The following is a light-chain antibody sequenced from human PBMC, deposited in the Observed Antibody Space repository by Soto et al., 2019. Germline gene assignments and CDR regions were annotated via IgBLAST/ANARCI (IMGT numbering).Light chain of an antibody. CDR2: DAS. Sequence: DIQMTQSPSSLSASVGDRVTITCQASQDISNYLNWYQQKPGKAPKLRIYDASNLETGVPSRLSGSGSGTDFTFTISSLQPADIATYYCQQYSHLITFGQGTRLEIK. V-gene: IGKV1-33*01. J-gene: IGKJ5*01. CDR3: QQYSHLIT. CDR1: QDISNY.